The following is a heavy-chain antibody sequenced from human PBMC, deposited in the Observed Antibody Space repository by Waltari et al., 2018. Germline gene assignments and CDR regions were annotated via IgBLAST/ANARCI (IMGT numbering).Heavy chain of an antibody. Sequence: QITLKESGPTLVKPTQTLTLTCTFSGFSLSTSGVGVGWIRQPPGKALEWLALIYWNDDKRYSPSLKSRLTITKDTSKNQVVLTMTNMDPVDTATYYCARSSTIFGVVGVFDYWGQGTLVTVSS. CDR2: IYWNDDK. V-gene: IGHV2-5*01. CDR1: GFSLSTSGVG. J-gene: IGHJ4*02. D-gene: IGHD3-3*01. CDR3: ARSSTIFGVVGVFDY.